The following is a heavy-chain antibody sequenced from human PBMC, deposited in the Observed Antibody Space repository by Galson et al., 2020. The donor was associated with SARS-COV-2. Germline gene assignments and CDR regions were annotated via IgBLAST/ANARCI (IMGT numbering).Heavy chain of an antibody. D-gene: IGHD3-16*01. CDR3: ARARGRRFGSFDDAVDI. V-gene: IGHV3-30*03. CDR2: ISHDGSGK. Sequence: GGSLRLSCEASGFSFSSYVMFWVRQIPGKGLEWVSAISHDGSGKNYGDSVKGRFTISRDNSESSVYLQMNRLRHEDTAVYYCARARGRRFGSFDDAVDIWGQGTTVTASS. CDR1: GFSFSSYV. J-gene: IGHJ3*02.